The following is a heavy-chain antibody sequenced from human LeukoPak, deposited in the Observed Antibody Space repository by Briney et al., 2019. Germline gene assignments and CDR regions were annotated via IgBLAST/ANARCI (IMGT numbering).Heavy chain of an antibody. Sequence: GESLKISCKGSGYSFNTYWIAWVRQMPGKGLEWMGMIFPGESNIRYSPSFQGHVTISADKSTNTAYLQWSSLPASDSAIYYCARQGTAPFDYWGQGTLVTVSS. J-gene: IGHJ4*02. CDR3: ARQGTAPFDY. D-gene: IGHD2-21*02. V-gene: IGHV5-51*01. CDR1: GYSFNTYW. CDR2: IFPGESNI.